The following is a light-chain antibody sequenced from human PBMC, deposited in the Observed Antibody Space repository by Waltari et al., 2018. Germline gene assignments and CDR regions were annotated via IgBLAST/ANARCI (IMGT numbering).Light chain of an antibody. CDR3: QSGDSSGNVV. Sequence: SYELTQPPSVSVSPGQTATITCSGAALPKQYAHWYQPKPGHAPVLVIYKDSARPSEIPERFSGSSSGKTVTLTISGVQAEDEADYYCQSGDSSGNVVFGGGTKLTVL. J-gene: IGLJ2*01. CDR2: KDS. V-gene: IGLV3-25*03. CDR1: ALPKQY.